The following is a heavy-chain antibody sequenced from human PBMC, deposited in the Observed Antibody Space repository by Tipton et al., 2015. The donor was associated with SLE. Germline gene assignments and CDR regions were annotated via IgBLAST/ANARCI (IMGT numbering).Heavy chain of an antibody. V-gene: IGHV3-74*01. D-gene: IGHD1-26*01. Sequence: TLSLTCEASEFTFSSYWMHWVRQAPGKGLVWVSRINSGGGGTDYADSVEGRFTISRDNAKNTLYLQMNSLRAEDTAVYYCARSLGATTSDFWGQGTLVTVSS. CDR1: EFTFSSYW. CDR2: INSGGGGT. CDR3: ARSLGATTSDF. J-gene: IGHJ4*02.